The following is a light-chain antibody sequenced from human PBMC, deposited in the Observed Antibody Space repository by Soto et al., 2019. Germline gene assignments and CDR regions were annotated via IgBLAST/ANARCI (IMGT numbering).Light chain of an antibody. CDR1: QSAGNF. CDR2: YIS. CDR3: QQHNQWPIT. Sequence: IMMTQSPXXPXVXXXXXAPLSCSASQSAGNFLAWYQQKPGQAPRLLIYYISTRATGIPARFSGSGSGTEFTLTINSLQSEDSAVYYCQQHNQWPITFGQGTRLE. J-gene: IGKJ5*01. V-gene: IGKV3D-15*01.